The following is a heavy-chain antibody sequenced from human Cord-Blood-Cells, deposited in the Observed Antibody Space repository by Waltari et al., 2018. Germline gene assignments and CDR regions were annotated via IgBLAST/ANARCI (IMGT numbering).Heavy chain of an antibody. CDR2: IYYSGST. CDR3: ARLAAAGTGLWDY. J-gene: IGHJ4*02. D-gene: IGHD6-13*01. CDR1: GGSISSSSYN. V-gene: IGHV4-39*07. Sequence: QLQLQESGPGLVKPSETLSLTCPLSGGSISSSSYNLGWIRQPPGKGLEWIGSIYYSGSTYYNPSLKSRVTISVDTSKNQFSLKLSSVTAADTAVYYCARLAAAGTGLWDYWGQGTLVTVSS.